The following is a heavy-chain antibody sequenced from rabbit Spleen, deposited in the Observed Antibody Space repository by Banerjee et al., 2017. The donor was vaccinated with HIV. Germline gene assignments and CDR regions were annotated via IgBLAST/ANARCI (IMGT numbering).Heavy chain of an antibody. CDR3: ARDTGSSFSSYGMDL. CDR1: GVSFSISSY. CDR2: IDAGSSAFT. D-gene: IGHD8-1*01. Sequence: QSLEESGGDLVKPGASLTLTCTASGVSFSISSYMCWVRQAPGKGLEWIACIDAGSSAFTYFATWAKGRFTISKTSSTTVTLQMTRLTAADTATYFCARDTGSSFSSYGMDLWGQGTLVTVS. J-gene: IGHJ6*01. V-gene: IGHV1S40*01.